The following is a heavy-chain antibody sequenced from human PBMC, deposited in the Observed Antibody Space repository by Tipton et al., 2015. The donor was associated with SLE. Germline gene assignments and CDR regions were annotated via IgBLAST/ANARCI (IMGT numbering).Heavy chain of an antibody. D-gene: IGHD2-15*01. Sequence: GSLRLSCVASGLPIGSHAMSWVRQAPGKGLEWVANIDPEGNQKDYVASVKGRFIIFRDNAKNSLHLQMDSLRAEDTAIYYCARGGWWGQGTLVTVPS. CDR3: ARGGW. CDR2: IDPEGNQK. J-gene: IGHJ4*02. CDR1: GLPIGSHA. V-gene: IGHV3-7*01.